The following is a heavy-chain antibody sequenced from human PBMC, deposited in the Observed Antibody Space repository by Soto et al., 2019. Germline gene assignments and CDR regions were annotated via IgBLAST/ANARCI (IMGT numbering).Heavy chain of an antibody. Sequence: SETLSLTYAVYGGSFIGYYWTWIRQPPGTGLEWIGEINHSGSTNYNPSLKSRVTISVDTSKNQFSLKLTSVTAADTAVYYCARDKITCLFDYWGQGTLVTVSS. CDR1: GGSFIGYY. CDR2: INHSGST. CDR3: ARDKITCLFDY. J-gene: IGHJ4*02. D-gene: IGHD3-10*01. V-gene: IGHV4-34*01.